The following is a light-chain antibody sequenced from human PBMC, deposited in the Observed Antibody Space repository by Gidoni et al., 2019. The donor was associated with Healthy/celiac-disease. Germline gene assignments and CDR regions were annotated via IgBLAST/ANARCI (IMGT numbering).Light chain of an antibody. CDR1: QSVLYSSNNQNY. J-gene: IGKJ4*01. Sequence: DIVMTQSPDSLAVSLGERATINCKSSQSVLYSSNNQNYLAWYQQKPGQPPKLLIYWASTRESGVPDRFSGSGSGTDFTLTISSLQAEDVAVYYCQQYYSTPAHTFGGXTKVEIK. CDR3: QQYYSTPAHT. V-gene: IGKV4-1*01. CDR2: WAS.